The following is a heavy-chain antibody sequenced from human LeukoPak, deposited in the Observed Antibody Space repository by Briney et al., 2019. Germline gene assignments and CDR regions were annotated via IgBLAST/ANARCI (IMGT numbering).Heavy chain of an antibody. CDR1: GYTFTGYY. Sequence: ASVKVSCKASGYTFTGYYMHWLRQAPGQGLEWMGWVNPTSGGTNYAQKFQGRVTMTRDTSISTAYMELSRLRSDDTAVYYCARVVVRDANNYKDYWGQGTLVTVSS. D-gene: IGHD5-24*01. J-gene: IGHJ4*02. CDR3: ARVVVRDANNYKDY. CDR2: VNPTSGGT. V-gene: IGHV1-2*02.